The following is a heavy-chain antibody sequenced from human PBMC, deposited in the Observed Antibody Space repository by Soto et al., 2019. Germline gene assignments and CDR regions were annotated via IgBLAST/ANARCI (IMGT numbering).Heavy chain of an antibody. D-gene: IGHD2-15*01. V-gene: IGHV1-2*02. Sequence: QVQLEQSGAEVQTPGASVKVSCKTSGYTFTGHHIHWVRQAPGQGLEWMGWINPISGGTKYREKFQGRVSITRDKSSSTAYMELSSLTSDDSAVYYCAKDGRHCSGGSCPQGHWGQGTLVTVSS. CDR2: INPISGGT. CDR1: GYTFTGHH. J-gene: IGHJ4*02. CDR3: AKDGRHCSGGSCPQGH.